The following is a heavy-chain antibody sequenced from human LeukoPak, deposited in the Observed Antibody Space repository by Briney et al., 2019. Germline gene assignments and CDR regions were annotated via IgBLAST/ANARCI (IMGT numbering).Heavy chain of an antibody. J-gene: IGHJ4*02. V-gene: IGHV3-7*01. CDR1: GFTFSSYW. Sequence: GSLRLSCAASGFTFSSYWMSWVRQAPGKGLEWVANIKQDGGEKFYVDSVKGRFTISRDTAKNSLYLQMNSLTAEDTAVYYCAREAVGAREAYYFDYWGQGTLVTVSS. CDR3: AREAVGAREAYYFDY. D-gene: IGHD1-26*01. CDR2: IKQDGGEK.